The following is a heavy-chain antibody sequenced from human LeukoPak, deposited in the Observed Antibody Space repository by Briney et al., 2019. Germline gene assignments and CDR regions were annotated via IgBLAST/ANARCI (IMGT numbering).Heavy chain of an antibody. Sequence: GGSLRLSCAASGFTFSSYWMHWVRQAPGKGLVWVSRINSDGSSTSYADSVKGRFTISRDNAKNTLYLQMSSLRAEDTAVYYCARDGPRYYGDYDSWFDPWGQGTLVTVSS. J-gene: IGHJ5*02. V-gene: IGHV3-74*01. CDR1: GFTFSSYW. D-gene: IGHD4-17*01. CDR3: ARDGPRYYGDYDSWFDP. CDR2: INSDGSST.